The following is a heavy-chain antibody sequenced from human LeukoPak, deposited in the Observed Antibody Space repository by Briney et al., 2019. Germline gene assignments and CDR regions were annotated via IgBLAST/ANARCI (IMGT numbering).Heavy chain of an antibody. CDR2: TSSDLNVE. V-gene: IGHV3-30-3*01. D-gene: IGHD3-10*01. CDR3: AREGYYGSGSPPSLYFDY. Sequence: GGSLRLSCAASGFTFSSYVIHWVRQAPGKGLEWVAVTSSDLNVELYADSVKGRFTISRDNSRSTLYLQMNSLRPEDTAIYYCAREGYYGSGSPPSLYFDYWGQGTLVTVSS. CDR1: GFTFSSYV. J-gene: IGHJ4*02.